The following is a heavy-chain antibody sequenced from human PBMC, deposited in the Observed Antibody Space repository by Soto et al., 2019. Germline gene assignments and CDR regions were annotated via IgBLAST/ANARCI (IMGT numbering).Heavy chain of an antibody. Sequence: LSLTCTVSGGSISSYYWSWIRQPPGKGLEWIGYIYYSGSTNYNPSLKSRVTISVDTSKNQFSLKLSSVTAADMAVYYCARDRDGYKYFDYWGQGTLVTVSS. CDR3: ARDRDGYKYFDY. CDR1: GGSISSYY. CDR2: IYYSGST. V-gene: IGHV4-59*01. J-gene: IGHJ4*02. D-gene: IGHD5-12*01.